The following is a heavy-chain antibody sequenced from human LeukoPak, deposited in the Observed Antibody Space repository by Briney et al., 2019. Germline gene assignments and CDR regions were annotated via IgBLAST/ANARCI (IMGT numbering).Heavy chain of an antibody. J-gene: IGHJ4*02. CDR3: ATAPPSSKGVDY. CDR2: FDPEDGET. D-gene: IGHD6-13*01. CDR1: GFTFSSYA. V-gene: IGHV1-24*01. Sequence: GGSLRLSCAASGFTFSSYAMHWVRQAPGKGLEWMGGFDPEDGETIYAQKFQGRVTMTEDTSTDTAYMELSSLRSEDTAVYYCATAPPSSKGVDYWGQGTLATVSS.